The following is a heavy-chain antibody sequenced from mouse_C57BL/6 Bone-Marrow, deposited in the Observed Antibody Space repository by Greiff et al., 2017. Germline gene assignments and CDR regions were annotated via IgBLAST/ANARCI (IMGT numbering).Heavy chain of an antibody. D-gene: IGHD1-1*01. V-gene: IGHV1-31*01. CDR1: GYSFTGYY. Sequence: EVQVVESGPELVKPGASVKISCKASGYSFTGYYMHWVKQSHGNILDWIGYIYPYNGVSSYNQKFKGKATLTVDKSSSTAYMELRSLTSEDSAVYYCARRTTVVAFDYWGQGTTLTVSS. CDR3: ARRTTVVAFDY. CDR2: IYPYNGVS. J-gene: IGHJ2*01.